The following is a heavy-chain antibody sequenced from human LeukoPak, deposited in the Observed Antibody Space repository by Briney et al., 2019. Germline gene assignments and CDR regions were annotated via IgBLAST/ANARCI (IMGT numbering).Heavy chain of an antibody. D-gene: IGHD3-9*01. CDR2: ISAYNGNT. CDR1: GYTFTSYA. V-gene: IGHV1-18*01. CDR3: ARDITGYGAFDI. Sequence: ASVKVSCKASGYTFTSYAMHWVRQAPGQRLEWMGWISAYNGNTNYAQKLQGRVTMTTDTSTSTAYMELRSLRSDDTAVYYCARDITGYGAFDIWGQGTMVTVSS. J-gene: IGHJ3*02.